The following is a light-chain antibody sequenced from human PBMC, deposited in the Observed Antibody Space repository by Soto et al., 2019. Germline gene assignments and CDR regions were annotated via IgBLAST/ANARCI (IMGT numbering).Light chain of an antibody. CDR3: AAWDDSLDGWV. Sequence: QAVVTQPPSASGTPGQRVAISCSGGSANIGINTVNWYQQLPGTAPKLLIHSNNQRPSGVPDRFSGSKSGTSASLAISGLHSEDEADYYCAAWDDSLDGWVFGGGTKLTVL. J-gene: IGLJ3*02. V-gene: IGLV1-44*01. CDR1: SANIGINT. CDR2: SNN.